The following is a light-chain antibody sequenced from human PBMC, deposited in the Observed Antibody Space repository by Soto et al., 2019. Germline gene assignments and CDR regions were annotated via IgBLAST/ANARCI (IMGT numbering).Light chain of an antibody. CDR3: SSFAGSNNFPYV. CDR2: EIN. Sequence: QSVLTQPPSASGSPGQSVTISYTGTSSDVGAYDYVSWYQQHPGKAPKLMIYEINKRPSGVPDRFSGSKSGNTASLTVSGLQAEDEADYYCSSFAGSNNFPYVFGTGTKVTAL. CDR1: SSDVGAYDY. J-gene: IGLJ1*01. V-gene: IGLV2-8*01.